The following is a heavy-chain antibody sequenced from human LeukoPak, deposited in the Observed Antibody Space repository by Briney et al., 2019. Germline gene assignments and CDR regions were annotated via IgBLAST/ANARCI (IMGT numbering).Heavy chain of an antibody. CDR3: VRDAHNWNDDY. V-gene: IGHV1-2*02. D-gene: IGHD1-1*01. CDR2: INPNGGVT. Sequence: ASVKVSCKASGYTFTGYNIHWVRQAPGQGLKWMGWINPNGGVTNYPQKFQGRVTLTRDTSITTAYMDLSRLTSDDTAVYYCVRDAHNWNDDYWGQGTLVTVSS. CDR1: GYTFTGYN. J-gene: IGHJ4*02.